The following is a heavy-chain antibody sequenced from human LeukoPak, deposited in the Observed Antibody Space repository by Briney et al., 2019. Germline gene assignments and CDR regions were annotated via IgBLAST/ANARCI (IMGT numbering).Heavy chain of an antibody. V-gene: IGHV3-48*04. D-gene: IGHD3-10*01. CDR2: ISSSSTTI. J-gene: IGHJ4*02. Sequence: GGSLRFSCAASGITFSRYGMNWVRQAPGKGLEWVSYISSSSTTIFYEDSVKGRFTISRDNAKNSLYLQMNSLRAEDTGIYYCVSYYFTSGVIDYWGQGTLATVSS. CDR3: VSYYFTSGVIDY. CDR1: GITFSRYG.